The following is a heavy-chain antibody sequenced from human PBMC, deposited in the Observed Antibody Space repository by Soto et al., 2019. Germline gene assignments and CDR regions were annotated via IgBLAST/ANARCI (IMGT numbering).Heavy chain of an antibody. CDR3: ARGQANTAMANDY. Sequence: AESLSLTCAVSGGSVSSYYWSWVRQPPGEGLEWVGYSYNCGITNYNPSLQGRVTISVDTSKDKSSLKLSLVTAADTAVYYCARGQANTAMANDYWGQGTLVTVSS. D-gene: IGHD5-12*01. J-gene: IGHJ4*02. V-gene: IGHV4-59*02. CDR1: GGSVSSYY. CDR2: SYNCGIT.